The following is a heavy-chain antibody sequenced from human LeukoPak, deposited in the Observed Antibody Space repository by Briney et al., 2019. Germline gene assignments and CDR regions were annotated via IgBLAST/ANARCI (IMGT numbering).Heavy chain of an antibody. V-gene: IGHV3-23*01. Sequence: GGSLRLSCSASGFTFSNYAMSWVRQAPGKGLEWVSAFSGSGGSTHYADSVKGRFTISTDNSKNTLYLQMNSLRAEDTAVYYCAKDVEGYSSSWFHFDYWGQGTLVTVSS. CDR2: FSGSGGST. CDR1: GFTFSNYA. CDR3: AKDVEGYSSSWFHFDY. J-gene: IGHJ4*02. D-gene: IGHD6-13*01.